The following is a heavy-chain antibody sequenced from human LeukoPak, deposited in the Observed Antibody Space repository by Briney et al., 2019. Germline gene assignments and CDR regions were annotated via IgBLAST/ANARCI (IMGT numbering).Heavy chain of an antibody. V-gene: IGHV3-7*01. CDR2: IKQDGSEK. D-gene: IGHD6-19*01. J-gene: IGHJ4*02. CDR1: GFTFSSYW. CDR3: XXXXVRAPWSSGWYRWAFDY. Sequence: PGGSLRLSCAASGFTFSSYWMSWVRQAPGKGLEWLANIKQDGSEKYYVDSVKGRFTISRDNAKNSLDLQMNSLRAEDTDVYXXXXXXVRAPWSSGWYRWAFDYWGQGTLVTVSS.